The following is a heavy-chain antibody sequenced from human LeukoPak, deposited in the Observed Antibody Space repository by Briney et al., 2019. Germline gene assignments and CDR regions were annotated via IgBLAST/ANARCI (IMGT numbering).Heavy chain of an antibody. V-gene: IGHV3-49*03. Sequence: GGSLRLSCTGSGFTFGDYAMSWFRQAPGKGLEWVSFIRSKVYAETTEYAASVKGRFTISRDDSKSIAYLQMNSLKTEDTAVYYCQKYSSSSFDFWGQGTRVTVSS. CDR3: QKYSSSSFDF. J-gene: IGHJ4*02. D-gene: IGHD6-6*01. CDR2: IRSKVYAETT. CDR1: GFTFGDYA.